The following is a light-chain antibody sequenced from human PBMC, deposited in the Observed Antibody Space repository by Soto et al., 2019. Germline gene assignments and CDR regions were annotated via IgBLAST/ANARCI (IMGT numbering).Light chain of an antibody. CDR1: LTISKS. V-gene: IGKV1-39*01. Sequence: DIQMTQSPSSLSASVGDRVTITCRASLTISKSLNWYQQKPGKAPKVLIYGVSNLQSGVPSRFSGSGSGTDFTLTISSLRPEDVAIYYCQQSYRAPLTFGGGTKVDIK. CDR2: GVS. J-gene: IGKJ4*01. CDR3: QQSYRAPLT.